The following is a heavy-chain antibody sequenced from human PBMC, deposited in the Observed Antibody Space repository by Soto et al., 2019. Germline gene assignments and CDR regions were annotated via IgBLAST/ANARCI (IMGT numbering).Heavy chain of an antibody. D-gene: IGHD1-26*01. CDR2: ISGSGFKK. CDR3: AKNQGVELVPLATVDWFDP. V-gene: IGHV3-23*01. CDR1: GFIFENFG. J-gene: IGHJ5*02. Sequence: GGSLSLSCAASGFIFENFGMSWVRQAPGKGLEWISSISGSGFKKYYADSVKGRFTISRDNSKSTVYLELNNLSAEDTAVYHCAKNQGVELVPLATVDWFDPWGQGSVVTVSS.